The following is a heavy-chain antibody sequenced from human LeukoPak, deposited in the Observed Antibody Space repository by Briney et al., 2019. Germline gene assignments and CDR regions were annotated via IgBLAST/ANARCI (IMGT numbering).Heavy chain of an antibody. Sequence: ASVKVSCKASGYTFTSYYMHWVRQAPGQGLEWMGIINPSGGSTSYAQKFQGRVTMTRDTSISTAYMELSRLRSDDTAVYYCARVYYDILTGSPLFDYWGQGTLVTVSS. J-gene: IGHJ4*02. CDR1: GYTFTSYY. D-gene: IGHD3-9*01. CDR3: ARVYYDILTGSPLFDY. CDR2: INPSGGST. V-gene: IGHV1-46*01.